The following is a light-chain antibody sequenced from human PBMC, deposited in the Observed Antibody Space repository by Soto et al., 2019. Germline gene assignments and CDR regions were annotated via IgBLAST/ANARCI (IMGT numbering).Light chain of an antibody. CDR2: AAS. CDR3: QQYYSYPPWT. Sequence: AIRMTQSPSSFSSSTGDRVTITCRASQGISSYLAWYQQKPGKAPKLLIYAASTLQSGVPPRFSGSGSGTDFTLTISCLQSEDFATYYCQQYYSYPPWTFGQGSIVDVK. V-gene: IGKV1-8*01. CDR1: QGISSY. J-gene: IGKJ1*01.